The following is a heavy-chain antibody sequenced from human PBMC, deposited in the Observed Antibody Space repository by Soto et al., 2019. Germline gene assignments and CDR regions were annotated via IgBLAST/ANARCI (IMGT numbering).Heavy chain of an antibody. J-gene: IGHJ6*02. Sequence: SETLSLPCTVSGGSISSGGYYWSWIRQHPGKGLEWIGYIYYSGSTYYNPSLKSRVTISVDTSKNQFSLKLRSVTAADTAVYYCARGGYCSSTSCYSSPGPYGMDVWGQGTTVTVSS. CDR2: IYYSGST. D-gene: IGHD2-2*01. CDR3: ARGGYCSSTSCYSSPGPYGMDV. CDR1: GGSISSGGYY. V-gene: IGHV4-31*03.